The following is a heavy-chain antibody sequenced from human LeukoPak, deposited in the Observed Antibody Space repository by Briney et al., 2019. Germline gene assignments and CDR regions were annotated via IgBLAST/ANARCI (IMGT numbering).Heavy chain of an antibody. J-gene: IGHJ6*02. V-gene: IGHV4-31*03. CDR1: GGSISSGGYY. CDR2: IYYSGST. Sequence: SQTLSLTCTVSGGSISSGGYYWSWIRQHPGKGLEWIGYIYYSGSTYYNPSLKSRVTISVDTSKNQCSLKLSFVTAADTAVYYCARGYYGSGSYILYYYYGMDVWGQGTTVTVSS. D-gene: IGHD3-10*01. CDR3: ARGYYGSGSYILYYYYGMDV.